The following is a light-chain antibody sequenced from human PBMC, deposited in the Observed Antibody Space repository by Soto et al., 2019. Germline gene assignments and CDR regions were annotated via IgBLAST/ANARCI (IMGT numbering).Light chain of an antibody. CDR1: RSNIGSNT. CDR3: ASWDDMLSGPV. CDR2: RTD. Sequence: SPLTQPPSASGATGQRVTISCSGSRSNIGSNTVHWYQQFPGTAPKLLVYRTDHRPSGVPDRFSGSKSGTSASLAISGLQSEDESYYYCASWDDMLSGPVLGGGTKLTVL. V-gene: IGLV1-44*01. J-gene: IGLJ2*01.